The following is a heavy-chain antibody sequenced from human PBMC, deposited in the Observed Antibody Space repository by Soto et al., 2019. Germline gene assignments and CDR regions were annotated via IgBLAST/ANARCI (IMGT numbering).Heavy chain of an antibody. Sequence: VQLVQSGAEVRKPGASVKVSCKASGYTFSDYYVHWVREAPGQGLEWMGWINPSSGGTIYTQRFQGRVTMTRDTSISTVYMELSRLTSDVTAVYYCAREMGVIGAPGYTWFDPWGQGALVTVSS. J-gene: IGHJ5*02. CDR1: GYTFSDYY. V-gene: IGHV1-2*02. D-gene: IGHD1-1*01. CDR3: AREMGVIGAPGYTWFDP. CDR2: INPSSGGT.